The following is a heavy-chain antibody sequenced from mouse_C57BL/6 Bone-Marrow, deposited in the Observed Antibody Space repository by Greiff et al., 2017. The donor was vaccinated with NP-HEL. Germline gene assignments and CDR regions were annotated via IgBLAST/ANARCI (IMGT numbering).Heavy chain of an antibody. V-gene: IGHV5-6*02. J-gene: IGHJ2*01. CDR2: ISSGGSYT. CDR1: GFTFSSYG. CDR3: ARRDPYFDY. Sequence: EVKLVESGGDLVKPGGSLKLSCAASGFTFSSYGMSWVRQTPDKRLEWVATISSGGSYTYYPDSVKGRFTISRDNAKNTLYLQMSSLKSEDTAMYYCARRDPYFDYWGQGTTLTVSS.